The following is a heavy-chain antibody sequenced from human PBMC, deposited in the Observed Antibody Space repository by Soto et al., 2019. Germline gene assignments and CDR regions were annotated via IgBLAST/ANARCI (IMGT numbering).Heavy chain of an antibody. D-gene: IGHD2-8*01. CDR2: IYHSGST. Sequence: PSETLSLTCAVSGGSISSGGYSWSWIRQPPGKGLEWIGYIYHSGSTYYNPSLKSRVTISVDGSKNQFSLKLSSVTAADTAVYYCARGGRRMVYQYYFDYWGQGTLVTVSS. CDR1: GGSISSGGYS. J-gene: IGHJ4*02. CDR3: ARGGRRMVYQYYFDY. V-gene: IGHV4-30-2*01.